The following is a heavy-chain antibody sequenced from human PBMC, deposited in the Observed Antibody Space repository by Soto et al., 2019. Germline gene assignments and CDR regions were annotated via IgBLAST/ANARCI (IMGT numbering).Heavy chain of an antibody. Sequence: ASETLSLTCTVSGGSVSNSTYYWGWLRQSPGKGLEWIGRVYYRGRSYSKSSVKSRVTISVDTSKNQFSLNLNSVTASDTAGYFCVSQRNSVLTQDYFDYWGPGALVTVSS. V-gene: IGHV4-39*01. J-gene: IGHJ4*02. CDR2: VYYRGRS. D-gene: IGHD2-8*01. CDR3: VSQRNSVLTQDYFDY. CDR1: GGSVSNSTYY.